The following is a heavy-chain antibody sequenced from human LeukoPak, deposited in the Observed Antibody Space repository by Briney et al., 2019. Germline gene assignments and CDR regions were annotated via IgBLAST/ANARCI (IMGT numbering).Heavy chain of an antibody. CDR2: MNPNSGNT. D-gene: IGHD3-22*01. Sequence: GASVKVSCKASGYTFTSYDINWVRQAPGQGLEWMGWMNPNSGNTVYAQKFQGRVTITRNTSISTAYMELSSLRSEDTAVYYCARGDYYDSSVSLYYYYYMDVWGKGTTVTVSS. CDR3: ARGDYYDSSVSLYYYYYMDV. CDR1: GYTFTSYD. J-gene: IGHJ6*03. V-gene: IGHV1-8*03.